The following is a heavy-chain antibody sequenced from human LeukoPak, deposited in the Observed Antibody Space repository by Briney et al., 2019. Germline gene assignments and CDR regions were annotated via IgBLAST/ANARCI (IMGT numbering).Heavy chain of an antibody. J-gene: IGHJ4*02. CDR2: INPSGGST. D-gene: IGHD6-13*01. Sequence: ASVKVSCKASGYTFTSYYIHWVRQAPGQGLEWMGIINPSGGSTNYAQKFQGRVTITADESTSTAYMELSSLRSEDTAVYYCAREGYSSSWAPWDYWGQGTLVTVSS. V-gene: IGHV1-46*01. CDR3: AREGYSSSWAPWDY. CDR1: GYTFTSYY.